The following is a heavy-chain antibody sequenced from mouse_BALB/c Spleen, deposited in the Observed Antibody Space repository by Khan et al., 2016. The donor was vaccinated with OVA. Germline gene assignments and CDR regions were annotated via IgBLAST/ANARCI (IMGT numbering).Heavy chain of an antibody. V-gene: IGHV1S29*02. D-gene: IGHD1-1*01. CDR1: GYTFTDYN. J-gene: IGHJ1*03. CDR3: ARRALLRSHWYFDV. Sequence: VQLQQSGPELVKPGASVKISCKASGYTFTDYNMHWVKQSHGKSLEWIGYIYPYNGGTGYNQKFKSKATLTVDNSSSTAYMDLRSLTSEDSAVYYCARRALLRSHWYFDVWGTGTTVTVSS. CDR2: IYPYNGGT.